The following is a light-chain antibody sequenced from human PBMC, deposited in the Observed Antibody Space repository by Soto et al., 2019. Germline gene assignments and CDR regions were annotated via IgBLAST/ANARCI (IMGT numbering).Light chain of an antibody. Sequence: EIVLTQSPGTVSLSPGERATLSCRASQSVSSSYLAWYQQKPGQAPRLLIYGASSRATGIPNRFSGSGSGTDFTLTISRREPEDFAGYYFQQYGSSPRFTFGPRPKVDIK. CDR1: QSVSSSY. CDR3: QQYGSSPRFT. J-gene: IGKJ3*01. CDR2: GAS. V-gene: IGKV3-20*01.